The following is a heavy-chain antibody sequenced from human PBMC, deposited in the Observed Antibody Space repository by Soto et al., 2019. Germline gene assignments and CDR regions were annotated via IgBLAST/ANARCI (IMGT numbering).Heavy chain of an antibody. CDR3: ARERDYYDSSGYLPSWYFDL. CDR2: IWYDGSNK. CDR1: GFTFSSYG. J-gene: IGHJ2*01. Sequence: VQLVESGGGVVQPGRSLRLSCAASGFTFSSYGMHWVRQAPGKGLEWVAVIWYDGSNKYYADSVKGRFTISRDNSKNTLYLQMNSLRAEDTAVYYCARERDYYDSSGYLPSWYFDLWGRGTLVTVSS. D-gene: IGHD3-22*01. V-gene: IGHV3-33*01.